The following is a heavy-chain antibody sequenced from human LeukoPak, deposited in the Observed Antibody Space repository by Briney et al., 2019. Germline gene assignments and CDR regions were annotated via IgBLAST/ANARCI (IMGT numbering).Heavy chain of an antibody. J-gene: IGHJ4*02. D-gene: IGHD2-2*01. CDR2: IYAAGSL. V-gene: IGHV3-66*01. Sequence: GGSLRLSCAASGFTFSIYSMNWVRQAPGKGLEWVSVIYAAGSLYYGDSVKDRFTISRDNSKNTVFLQMNRLRVEDTAVYFCARGNILVPGANHFDFWGQGTLVTVSS. CDR1: GFTFSIYS. CDR3: ARGNILVPGANHFDF.